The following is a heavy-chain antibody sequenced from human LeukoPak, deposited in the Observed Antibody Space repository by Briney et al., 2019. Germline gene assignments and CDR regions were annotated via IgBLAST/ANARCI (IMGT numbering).Heavy chain of an antibody. J-gene: IGHJ4*02. Sequence: GGSLRLSCAASGFTFSSYWMHWVRQAPGKGLVWVPRIDSDGSTTNYADSVKGRFTISRDNAKNTLYLQMNSLRAEEMAVYYCAREAYCGGDCYYFDYWGQGTLVTVSS. CDR1: GFTFSSYW. D-gene: IGHD2-21*02. V-gene: IGHV3-74*01. CDR3: AREAYCGGDCYYFDY. CDR2: IDSDGSTT.